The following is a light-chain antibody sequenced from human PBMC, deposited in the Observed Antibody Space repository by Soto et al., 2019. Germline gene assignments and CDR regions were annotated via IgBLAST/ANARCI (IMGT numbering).Light chain of an antibody. Sequence: EIVMTQSPATLSVSPGERATLSCRASQSAGTKLAWYQQKPGQAPRLLICAASTRATGIPVRFSGSGSGTEFTLTISSLQSEDFAVYYCQHYNNWPLLTFGGGTKVDIK. J-gene: IGKJ4*01. CDR3: QHYNNWPLLT. V-gene: IGKV3-15*01. CDR1: QSAGTK. CDR2: AAS.